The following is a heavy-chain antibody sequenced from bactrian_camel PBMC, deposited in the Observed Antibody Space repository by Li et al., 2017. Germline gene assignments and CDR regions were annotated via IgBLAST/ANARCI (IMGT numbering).Heavy chain of an antibody. Sequence: VQLVESGGDLVQPTGSLRLTCVGSGLAFASYDMNWIRQAPGKGLEWVSTINSASVNTYNADFVKGRFTIARDNAKNTLYLQMNSLQSDDSAVYYCATRYEGDLKYPFGIDYWGKGTQVTVS. J-gene: IGHJ7*01. V-gene: IGHV3S40*01. CDR2: INSASVNT. D-gene: IGHD1*01. CDR1: GLAFASYD.